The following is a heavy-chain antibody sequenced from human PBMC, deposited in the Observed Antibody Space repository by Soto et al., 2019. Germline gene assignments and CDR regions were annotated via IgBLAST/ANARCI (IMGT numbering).Heavy chain of an antibody. Sequence: QLQLQESGSGLVKPSQTLSLTCAVSGGSISSGGYSWSWIRQPPGKGLEWIGYIYHSGSTYYNLSLKSRVTISVDRSKNQFSLKLSSVTAADTAVYYCARAMGSGWYAVDYWGQGTLVTVSS. CDR1: GGSISSGGYS. D-gene: IGHD6-19*01. J-gene: IGHJ4*02. CDR3: ARAMGSGWYAVDY. V-gene: IGHV4-30-2*01. CDR2: IYHSGST.